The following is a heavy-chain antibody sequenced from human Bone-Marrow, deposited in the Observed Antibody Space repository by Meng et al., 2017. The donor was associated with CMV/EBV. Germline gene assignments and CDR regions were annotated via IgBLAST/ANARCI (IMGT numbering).Heavy chain of an antibody. CDR3: CGKSRQLARVRPFDY. V-gene: IGHV4-34*01. J-gene: IGHJ4*02. D-gene: IGHD6-6*01. CDR2: INHSGST. Sequence: QLRVHQWDLGQLSPSYTLSHTCAVYGGSFSGYYWSWIRQPPGKGLESIGQINHSGSTNYNPSLKSRVTISVDTSKNQFSRKLSSVTAADTAVYYCCGKSRQLARVRPFDYWGQGTLVTVSS. CDR1: GGSFSGYY.